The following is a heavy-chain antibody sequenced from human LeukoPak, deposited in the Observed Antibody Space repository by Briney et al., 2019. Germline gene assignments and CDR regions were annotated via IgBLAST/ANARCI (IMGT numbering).Heavy chain of an antibody. D-gene: IGHD6-6*01. Sequence: PSETLSLTCTVSGGSISNYYWSWIRQPPGKGLEWIGYMTYSGSTNYNPSLRSRVTVSIDTSKNQFSLNLTSVTAADTAVYYCARTPQIAARPYYFDSWGQGTLVTVSS. J-gene: IGHJ4*02. CDR1: GGSISNYY. V-gene: IGHV4-59*12. CDR2: MTYSGST. CDR3: ARTPQIAARPYYFDS.